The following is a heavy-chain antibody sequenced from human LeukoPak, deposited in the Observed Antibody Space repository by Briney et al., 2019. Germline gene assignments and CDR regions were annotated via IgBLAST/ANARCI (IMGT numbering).Heavy chain of an antibody. CDR2: IIPILGIA. Sequence: SVKVSCKASGGTFSSYAISWVRQAPGQGLEWMGRIIPILGIANYAQKFQGRVTITADKSTSTAYMELSSLRSEDTAVYYCASVGAQHDFDPWGQGTLVTVSS. CDR1: GGTFSSYA. J-gene: IGHJ5*02. CDR3: ASVGAQHDFDP. D-gene: IGHD6-13*01. V-gene: IGHV1-69*04.